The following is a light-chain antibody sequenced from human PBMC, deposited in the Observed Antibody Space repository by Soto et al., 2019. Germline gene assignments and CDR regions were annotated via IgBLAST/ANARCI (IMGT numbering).Light chain of an antibody. Sequence: EIVMTQSPATLSVSPGERATLSCRASQSVSSDLAWYHQKPGQAPRLLIYGASTRATGIPARFSGSGSGTEFTLTINSLQSEDFAVYYCQQYNNWTRPFGHGTKVDIK. CDR3: QQYNNWTRP. J-gene: IGKJ1*01. CDR1: QSVSSD. CDR2: GAS. V-gene: IGKV3-15*01.